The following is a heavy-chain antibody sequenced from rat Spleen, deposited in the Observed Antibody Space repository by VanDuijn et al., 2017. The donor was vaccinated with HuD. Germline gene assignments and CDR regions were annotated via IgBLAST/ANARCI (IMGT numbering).Heavy chain of an antibody. V-gene: IGHV5-29*01. CDR2: IAFDGIGT. CDR3: ARRYDFDF. CDR1: GFTFSDYY. J-gene: IGHJ2*01. Sequence: EVKLVESDGGLVQPGRSLKLSCAASGFTFSDYYMAWVRQAPTKGLEWVATIAFDGIGTYYRDSVKGRFTISRDNAKTTLYLQMDSLRSEDTATYYCARRYDFDFWGQGVMVTVSS. D-gene: IGHD2-1*01.